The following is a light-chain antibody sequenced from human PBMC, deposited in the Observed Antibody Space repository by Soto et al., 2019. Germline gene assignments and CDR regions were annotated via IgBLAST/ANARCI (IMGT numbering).Light chain of an antibody. CDR1: QSVSVW. J-gene: IGKJ1*01. Sequence: DIQMTQSPSTLSASVGDRVTITCRASQSVSVWLAWYQQKPGKAPKLLIYMASRLESGVPSRFSGSGSGTEFTLTISSLQPDDFATYYCQKYLSALWTFGQGTKVDIK. CDR3: QKYLSALWT. V-gene: IGKV1-5*03. CDR2: MAS.